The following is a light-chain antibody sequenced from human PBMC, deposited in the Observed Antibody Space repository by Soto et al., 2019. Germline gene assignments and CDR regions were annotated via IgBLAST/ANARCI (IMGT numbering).Light chain of an antibody. CDR3: AAWDATLNGL. J-gene: IGLJ2*01. Sequence: QSVLTQPPSASGTPGQRVTISCSGSSSNIGSNTVNWYQQVPGTAPKLLFYSNNQRPSGVPDRFSGSKSGTSASLAISGLQSEDEADYYCAAWDATLNGLFGGGTKLTVL. V-gene: IGLV1-44*01. CDR2: SNN. CDR1: SSNIGSNT.